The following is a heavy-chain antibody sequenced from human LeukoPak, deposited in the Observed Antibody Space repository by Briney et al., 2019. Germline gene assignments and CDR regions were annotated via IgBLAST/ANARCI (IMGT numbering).Heavy chain of an antibody. D-gene: IGHD6-6*01. CDR3: ARQGSFFDY. J-gene: IGHJ4*02. Sequence: GESLKISCKGSGYTFTSNWIGWVRQMPGKGLEWMGIIFPGDSDTRYSPSFQGQVTISVDKSISTAYLQWSSLKASDTTMYYCARQGSFFDYWGQGTLVIVSS. V-gene: IGHV5-51*01. CDR2: IFPGDSDT. CDR1: GYTFTSNW.